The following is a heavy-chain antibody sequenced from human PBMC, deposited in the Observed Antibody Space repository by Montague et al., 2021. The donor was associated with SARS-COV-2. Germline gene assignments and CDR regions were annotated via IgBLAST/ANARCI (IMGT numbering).Heavy chain of an antibody. V-gene: IGHV4-59*13. CDR2: FYHSGGT. D-gene: IGHD3-10*01. J-gene: IGHJ4*02. CDR1: GGSISSSF. Sequence: SETLSLTCTVPGGSISSSFWSWIRQSSGKGLEWIGYFYHSGGTKYNPSLKSRVTISGDTSKNQFSLKLSSVTTADTAVYYCARSGAVPMDWGQGTLVTVSS. CDR3: ARSGAVPMD.